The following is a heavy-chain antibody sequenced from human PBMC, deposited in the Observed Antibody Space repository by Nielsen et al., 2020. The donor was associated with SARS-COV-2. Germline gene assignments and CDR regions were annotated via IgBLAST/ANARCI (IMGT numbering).Heavy chain of an antibody. CDR2: TYYRSKWYN. CDR1: GDSVSSNSAA. V-gene: IGHV6-1*01. Sequence: SQTLSLTCAISGDSVSSNSAAWNWIRQSPSRGLEWLGRTYYRSKWYNDYAVSVKSRITINPDTSKNQFSLQLNSVTPEDTAVYYCARDRSSKGMYSSSWSSWGWFDPWCQGTLVTVSS. D-gene: IGHD6-13*01. J-gene: IGHJ5*02. CDR3: ARDRSSKGMYSSSWSSWGWFDP.